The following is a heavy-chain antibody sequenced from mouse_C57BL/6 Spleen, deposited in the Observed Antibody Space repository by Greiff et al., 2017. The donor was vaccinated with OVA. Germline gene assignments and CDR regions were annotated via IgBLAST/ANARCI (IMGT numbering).Heavy chain of an antibody. CDR1: GFTFSDYY. J-gene: IGHJ3*01. V-gene: IGHV5-12*01. CDR2: ISNGGGST. D-gene: IGHD2-4*01. CDR3: AGPYDYAEAWLAY. Sequence: EVHLVESGGGLVQPGGSLKLSCAASGFTFSDYYMYWVRQTPEKRLEWVAYISNGGGSTYYPDTVKGRFTISSDNAKNTLYLQMSRLESEDTAMYDCAGPYDYAEAWLAYWGQGTLVTVSA.